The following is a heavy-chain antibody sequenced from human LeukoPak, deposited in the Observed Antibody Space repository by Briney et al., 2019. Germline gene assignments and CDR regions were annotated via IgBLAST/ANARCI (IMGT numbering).Heavy chain of an antibody. J-gene: IGHJ4*02. CDR1: GFTVSSNY. D-gene: IGHD4-23*01. CDR2: IYSGDNI. CDR3: ASLSLRWSDY. V-gene: IGHV3-53*01. Sequence: PGGSLRLSCAASGFTVSSNYMSWVRQAPGKGLEWVSVIYSGDNIYYADSVKGRFTISRDNSKNTLYLQMNSLRAEDTAVYYCASLSLRWSDYWGQGTLVTVSS.